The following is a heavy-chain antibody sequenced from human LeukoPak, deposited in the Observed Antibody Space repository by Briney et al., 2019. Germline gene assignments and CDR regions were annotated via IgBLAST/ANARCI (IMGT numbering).Heavy chain of an antibody. D-gene: IGHD3-16*01. CDR3: ARGGGSAPPDY. CDR2: INPNSGGT. V-gene: IGHV1-2*02. J-gene: IGHJ4*02. Sequence: GYTFXXYYMHWVRQAPGQGLEWMGWINPNSGGTNYAQKFQGRVTITRDTSISTAYMELSRLRSDDTAVYYCARGGGSAPPDYWGQGTLVTVSS. CDR1: GYTFXXYY.